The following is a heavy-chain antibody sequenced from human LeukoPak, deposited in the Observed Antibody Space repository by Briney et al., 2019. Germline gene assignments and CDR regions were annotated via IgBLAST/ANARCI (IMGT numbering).Heavy chain of an antibody. CDR3: ARDMVRGVLIH. Sequence: SETLSLTCTVSGYSISNSYYWGWIRQPPEKGLEWIGTIYHSGSVTYNPSLRSRLTISVDTSKNQFSLKLSSVTAADTAVYYCARDMVRGVLIHWGQGTLVTVSS. D-gene: IGHD3-10*01. CDR2: IYHSGSV. V-gene: IGHV4-38-2*02. CDR1: GYSISNSYY. J-gene: IGHJ4*02.